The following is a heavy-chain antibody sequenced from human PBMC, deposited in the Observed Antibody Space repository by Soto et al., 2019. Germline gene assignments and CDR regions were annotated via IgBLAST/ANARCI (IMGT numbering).Heavy chain of an antibody. J-gene: IGHJ6*02. Sequence: GASVKVSCKVSGYTLTELSMHWVRQAPGQGLEWMGWISAYNGNTNYAQKLQGRVTMTTDTSTSTAYMELRSLRSDDTAVYHCARDPESITIFGVVIMGDSYYYYGMDVWGQGTTVTVSS. V-gene: IGHV1-18*01. D-gene: IGHD3-3*01. CDR2: ISAYNGNT. CDR3: ARDPESITIFGVVIMGDSYYYYGMDV. CDR1: GYTLTELS.